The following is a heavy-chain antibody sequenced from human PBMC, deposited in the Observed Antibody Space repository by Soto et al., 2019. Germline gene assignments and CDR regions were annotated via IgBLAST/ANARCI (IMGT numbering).Heavy chain of an antibody. J-gene: IGHJ6*03. CDR1: GFSLSDHC. D-gene: IGHD2-2*01. CDR2: IYHDGSEK. Sequence: GGSLRLSCAASGFSLSDHCLHWVRQAPGKGQEWLANIYHDGSEKYYVDSVKGRFTISRDNAKNSLYLQMNSLRAEDTAVYYCARVGCSSTSCYFGYYYYMDVWGKGTTVTVSS. CDR3: ARVGCSSTSCYFGYYYYMDV. V-gene: IGHV3-7*01.